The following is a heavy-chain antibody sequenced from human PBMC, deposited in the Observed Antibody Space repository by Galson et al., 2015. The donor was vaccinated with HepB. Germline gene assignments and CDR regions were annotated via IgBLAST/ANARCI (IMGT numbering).Heavy chain of an antibody. D-gene: IGHD3-3*01. V-gene: IGHV3-30-3*01. CDR2: ISYDGSNK. Sequence: SLRHSCAASGFTFSSYAMHWVRQAPGKGLEWVAVISYDGSNKYYADSVMGRFTISRDNSKNTLYLQMNSLRAEGTAVYYCARDHYDFWSGYSFDYWGQGTLVTVSS. J-gene: IGHJ4*02. CDR1: GFTFSSYA. CDR3: ARDHYDFWSGYSFDY.